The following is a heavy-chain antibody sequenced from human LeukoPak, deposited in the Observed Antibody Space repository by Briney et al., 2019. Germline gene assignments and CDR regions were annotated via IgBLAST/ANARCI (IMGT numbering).Heavy chain of an antibody. J-gene: IGHJ6*03. CDR3: ARLTTPPYDFWSGYPLGYYYYYMDV. Sequence: PSETLPLTCAVYGGSFSGYYWSWIRQPPGKGLEWIGSIYYSGSTYYNPSLKSRVTISVDTSKNQFSLKLSSVTAADTAVYYCARLTTPPYDFWSGYPLGYYYYYMDVWGKGTTVTVSS. CDR1: GGSFSGYY. D-gene: IGHD3-3*01. V-gene: IGHV4-34*01. CDR2: IYYSGST.